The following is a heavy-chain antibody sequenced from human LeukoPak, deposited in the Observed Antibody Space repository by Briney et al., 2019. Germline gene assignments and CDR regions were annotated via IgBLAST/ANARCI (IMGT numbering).Heavy chain of an antibody. Sequence: HPGGSLRLSCAASGFNFSSYGLHWVRQAPGKGLEWVTSIWFDGSNIHYADSVKGRVIISRDNSKSALYLQMNSLRAEDTAIYYCARDSLPLAVTGPFDHRGQGALVTVSS. J-gene: IGHJ4*02. V-gene: IGHV3-33*01. D-gene: IGHD6-19*01. CDR1: GFNFSSYG. CDR3: ARDSLPLAVTGPFDH. CDR2: IWFDGSNI.